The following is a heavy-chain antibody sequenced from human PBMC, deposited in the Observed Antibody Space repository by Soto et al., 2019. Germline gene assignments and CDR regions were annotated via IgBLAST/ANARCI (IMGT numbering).Heavy chain of an antibody. V-gene: IGHV3-48*01. J-gene: IGHJ4*02. CDR1: GFTFNTYN. CDR2: ISDSSSTI. Sequence: GGSLRLSCAASGFTFNTYNMNWVRQAPGKGLEWVSYISDSSSTIHYADSVKGRFTISRDNAKNSLYLQMNSLRAEDTAVYYCARDDYPYYDDSSGYHFDYWGKGALVTVSS. CDR3: ARDDYPYYDDSSGYHFDY. D-gene: IGHD3-22*01.